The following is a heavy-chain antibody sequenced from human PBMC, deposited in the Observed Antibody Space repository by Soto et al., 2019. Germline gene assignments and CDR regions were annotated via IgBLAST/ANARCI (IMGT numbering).Heavy chain of an antibody. CDR1: GGSISSSSYY. CDR3: ATQEVGGSYVYTFDP. D-gene: IGHD1-26*01. Sequence: QLQLQESGPGLVKPSETLSLTCTVSGGSISSSSYYWGWIRQPPGKGLEWIGSIYYSGSTYYNPSLKSRVTISVYTSKNHFSLKRSSVTATDTAVYYCATQEVGGSYVYTFDPWGQGTLVTVSS. CDR2: IYYSGST. V-gene: IGHV4-39*02. J-gene: IGHJ5*02.